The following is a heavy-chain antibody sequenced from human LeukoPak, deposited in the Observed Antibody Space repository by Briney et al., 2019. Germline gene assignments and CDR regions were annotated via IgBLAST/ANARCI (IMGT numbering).Heavy chain of an antibody. CDR3: ARGSEYYDFWSGYSSPFDY. CDR2: INHSGST. J-gene: IGHJ4*02. Sequence: PSETLSLTCAVYGGSFSGYYWSWLRQPPGKGLECIGEINHSGSTNYNPSLKSRVTISVDTSKNQFSLKLSSVTAADTAVYYCARGSEYYDFWSGYSSPFDYWGQGTLVTVSS. D-gene: IGHD3-3*01. V-gene: IGHV4-34*01. CDR1: GGSFSGYY.